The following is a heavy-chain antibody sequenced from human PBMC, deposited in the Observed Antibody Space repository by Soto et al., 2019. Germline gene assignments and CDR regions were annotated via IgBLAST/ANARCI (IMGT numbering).Heavy chain of an antibody. V-gene: IGHV4-59*01. CDR2: AYYSGDT. J-gene: IGHJ5*02. CDR3: ARDRSTYGGGGTGEVKENWFDP. Sequence: LSLTCSVSGGSISRYYWSWIRQPPGKGLEWIGYAYYSGDTGYNPSLKSRVTMAVDTSKSQVSLKLSSVTAADTAVYYCARDRSTYGGGGTGEVKENWFDPWGQGALVTVSS. CDR1: GGSISRYY. D-gene: IGHD2-8*01.